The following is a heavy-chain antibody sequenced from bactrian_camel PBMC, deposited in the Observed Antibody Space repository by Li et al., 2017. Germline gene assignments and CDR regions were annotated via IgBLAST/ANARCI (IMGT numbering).Heavy chain of an antibody. Sequence: HVQLVESGGGSALPGGSLRLSCVASGDLAATHCMGWFRQAPGKEREAVAALDTQGTPRYADFARGRFTMSKDDAKNTLTLQMTALNPEDTAMYYCAADLGWCGSRPLQREFRNWGRGTQVTVS. D-gene: IGHD2*01. CDR3: AADLGWCGSRPLQREFRN. CDR2: LDTQGTP. CDR1: GDLAATHC. V-gene: IGHV3S53*01. J-gene: IGHJ4*01.